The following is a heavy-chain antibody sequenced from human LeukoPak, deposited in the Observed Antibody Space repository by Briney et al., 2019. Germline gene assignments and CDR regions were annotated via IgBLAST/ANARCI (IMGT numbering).Heavy chain of an antibody. J-gene: IGHJ4*02. CDR1: GLIVSSNY. Sequence: GGSLRLSCAASGLIVSSNYMSWVRQAPGKGLEWVSVIYSGGSTYYADSVKGRFTISRDNSKNTLYLQMNSLRAEDTAVYYCSSPGPDRSDYYPKFDYWGQGTLVTVSS. CDR3: SSPGPDRSDYYPKFDY. D-gene: IGHD3-22*01. CDR2: IYSGGST. V-gene: IGHV3-53*01.